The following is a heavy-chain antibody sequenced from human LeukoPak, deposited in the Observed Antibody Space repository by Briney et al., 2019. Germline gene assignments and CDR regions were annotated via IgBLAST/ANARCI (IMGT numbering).Heavy chain of an antibody. Sequence: GGSLRLSCAASGSTFNNYAMSWVRQAPGKGLEWVSIISSTGVVTSYADSVKGRFTISRDNTKNSLYLQMDSLTADDTAVYFCACLRGPSDYWGQGTLVTVSS. CDR3: ACLRGPSDY. CDR2: ISSTGVVT. CDR1: GSTFNNYA. D-gene: IGHD4-17*01. V-gene: IGHV3-23*01. J-gene: IGHJ4*02.